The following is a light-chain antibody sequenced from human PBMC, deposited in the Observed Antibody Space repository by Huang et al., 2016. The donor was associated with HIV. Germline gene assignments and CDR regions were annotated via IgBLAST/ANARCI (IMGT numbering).Light chain of an antibody. CDR1: QSVNSY. CDR3: QQRSAWPLT. Sequence: EIVLTQSPATLSFSPGKRATLSCRASQSVNSYLAWYQQKPGQAPRLLIDDASNRATGIPAMFSGSGSGTDFTLTISNVQSEDFAVYYCQQRSAWPLTFGGGTKVEI. V-gene: IGKV3-11*01. J-gene: IGKJ4*01. CDR2: DAS.